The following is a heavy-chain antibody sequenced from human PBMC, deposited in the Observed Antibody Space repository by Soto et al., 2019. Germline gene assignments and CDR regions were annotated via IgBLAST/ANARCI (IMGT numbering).Heavy chain of an antibody. J-gene: IGHJ4*02. CDR1: GGSISSGGYY. Sequence: ASETLSLTCTVSGGSISSGGYYWSWIRQHPGKGLEWIGYIYYSGSTYYNPSLKSRVTISVDTSKNQFSLKLSSVTAADTAVYYCARVNAAESFDYWGQGTLVTVSS. V-gene: IGHV4-31*03. D-gene: IGHD6-13*01. CDR2: IYYSGST. CDR3: ARVNAAESFDY.